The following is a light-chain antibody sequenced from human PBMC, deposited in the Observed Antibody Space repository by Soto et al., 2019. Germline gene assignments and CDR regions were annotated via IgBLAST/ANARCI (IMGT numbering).Light chain of an antibody. CDR1: SSDVGGYNF. J-gene: IGLJ1*01. Sequence: QSVLTQPASVSGSPGQSITISCTGTSSDVGGYNFVSWYQQHPGKAPRLMIFQVTNRPSGVSTRFSGSKSGNTASLTISGLQAEDEADYYCSSYTDSTDYVFGTGTKLTVL. CDR3: SSYTDSTDYV. CDR2: QVT. V-gene: IGLV2-14*01.